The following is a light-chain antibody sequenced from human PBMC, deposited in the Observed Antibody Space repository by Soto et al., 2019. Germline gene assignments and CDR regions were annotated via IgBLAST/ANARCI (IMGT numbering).Light chain of an antibody. CDR2: DAS. CDR3: QQRSNWPLT. CDR1: QSVSSY. J-gene: IGKJ5*01. V-gene: IGKV3-11*01. Sequence: EIVLTQSPATLSLSPGERDPLSCRASQSVSSYLAWYQQRPGQAPRLLIYDASNRATGIPARFSGSGSGTDFTLTISSLEPEDFAVYYCQQRSNWPLTFGQGTRLEIK.